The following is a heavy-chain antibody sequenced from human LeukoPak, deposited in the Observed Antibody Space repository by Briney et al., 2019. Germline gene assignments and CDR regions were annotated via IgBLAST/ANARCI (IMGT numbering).Heavy chain of an antibody. CDR1: RFTFSNYW. D-gene: IGHD2-21*01. CDR3: ARVWWLVFNWFDP. CDR2: INQDGSEK. Sequence: GGSLRLSCAASRFTFSNYWMSWVRQAPGKGLEWVANINQDGSEKYYVDSVKGRFTISRDNAKNSLYLQMNSLRAEDTAVYYCARVWWLVFNWFDPWGQGTLVTVSS. V-gene: IGHV3-7*01. J-gene: IGHJ5*02.